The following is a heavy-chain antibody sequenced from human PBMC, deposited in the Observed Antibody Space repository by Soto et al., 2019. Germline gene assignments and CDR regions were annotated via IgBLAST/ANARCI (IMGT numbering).Heavy chain of an antibody. CDR3: ARFDYGGKYFAY. CDR1: GYTFTNYG. D-gene: IGHD4-17*01. J-gene: IGHJ4*02. CDR2: ISAYNGNT. V-gene: IGHV1-18*01. Sequence: KASGYTFTNYGISWVRQAPGQGLEWMGWISAYNGNTKYAQKLQGRVTMTTDTSTSTAYMELRSLRSDDTAVYYCARFDYGGKYFAYWGQGTLVTVSS.